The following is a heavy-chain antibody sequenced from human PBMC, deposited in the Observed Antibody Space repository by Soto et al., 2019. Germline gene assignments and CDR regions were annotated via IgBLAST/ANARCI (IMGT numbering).Heavy chain of an antibody. CDR1: GYTFTSYG. D-gene: IGHD2-8*01. CDR2: ISAYNGNT. Sequence: QVQLVQSGAEVKKPGASVKVSCRASGYTFTSYGISWVRQAPGQGLEWLGWISAYNGNTNYAQKLQGRVTMTTDTSTSTAYMELRSLRSDDTAVYYCARYLGYCTNGVCWPFDYWGQGTLVTVSS. J-gene: IGHJ4*02. CDR3: ARYLGYCTNGVCWPFDY. V-gene: IGHV1-18*01.